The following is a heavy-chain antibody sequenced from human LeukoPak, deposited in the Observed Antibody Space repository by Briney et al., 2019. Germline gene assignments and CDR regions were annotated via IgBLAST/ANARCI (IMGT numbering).Heavy chain of an antibody. J-gene: IGHJ4*02. CDR1: GGSFSGYY. Sequence: KPSETLSLTCTVYGGSFSGYYWNWIRQPPGKGLEWIGEINHSGSTNYNPSLKSRVTISVDTSMNQFSLKLSSVTAADTAVYYCARGGVAARPFDYWGQGTLVTVSS. V-gene: IGHV4-34*01. CDR3: ARGGVAARPFDY. D-gene: IGHD6-6*01. CDR2: INHSGST.